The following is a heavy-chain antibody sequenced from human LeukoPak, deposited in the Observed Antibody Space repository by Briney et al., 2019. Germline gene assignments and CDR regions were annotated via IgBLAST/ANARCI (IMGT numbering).Heavy chain of an antibody. V-gene: IGHV3-30*18. D-gene: IGHD6-13*01. Sequence: GRSLRLSCAASGFTFSSYAMHWVRQAPGKGLEWVAVISYDGSNKYYADSVKGRFTISRDNSKNTLYLQMNSLRGEDTAVYYCAKLRGVAAAGTGYFDRWGQGTLVTVSS. J-gene: IGHJ4*01. CDR1: GFTFSSYA. CDR3: AKLRGVAAAGTGYFDR. CDR2: ISYDGSNK.